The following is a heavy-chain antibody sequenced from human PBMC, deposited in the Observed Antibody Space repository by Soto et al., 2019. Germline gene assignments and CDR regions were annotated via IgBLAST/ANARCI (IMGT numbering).Heavy chain of an antibody. Sequence: SLRLSCAASGFTFSDYYMSWIRQAPGKGLEWVSYISSSSSYTNYADSVKGRFTISRDNAKNSLYLQMNSLRAEDTAVYYCAREGDGYNTPDYWGQGTLVTVSS. V-gene: IGHV3-11*06. CDR3: AREGDGYNTPDY. D-gene: IGHD5-12*01. CDR2: ISSSSSYT. CDR1: GFTFSDYY. J-gene: IGHJ4*02.